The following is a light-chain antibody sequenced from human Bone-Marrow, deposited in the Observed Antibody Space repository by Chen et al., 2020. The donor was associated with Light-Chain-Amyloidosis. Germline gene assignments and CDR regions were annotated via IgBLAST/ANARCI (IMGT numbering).Light chain of an antibody. Sequence: NFMLTQPHSVSESPGKTVIISCTRSSGSIATNYVQWYQQRPGSSPTTVIYEDDQRPSGVPERFSGSIDRSSSSDSLTISGLKTEDEADYYCQSYQGSSQGVFGGGTKLTVL. J-gene: IGLJ3*02. CDR1: SGSIATNY. V-gene: IGLV6-57*01. CDR3: QSYQGSSQGV. CDR2: EDD.